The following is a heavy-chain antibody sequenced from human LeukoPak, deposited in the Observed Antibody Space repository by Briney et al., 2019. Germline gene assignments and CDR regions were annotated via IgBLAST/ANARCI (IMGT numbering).Heavy chain of an antibody. D-gene: IGHD6-19*01. J-gene: IGHJ4*02. CDR2: IYYSGST. V-gene: IGHV4-59*01. CDR1: GGSISSYY. Sequence: SETLSLTCTVSGGSISSYYWSWIRQPPGKGLEWIGYIYYSGSTNYNPSLKSRVTISVDTSKNQFSLKLSSVTAADTAVYYCARHLSGSGWYFSGYYFDYWGQGTLVTVSS. CDR3: ARHLSGSGWYFSGYYFDY.